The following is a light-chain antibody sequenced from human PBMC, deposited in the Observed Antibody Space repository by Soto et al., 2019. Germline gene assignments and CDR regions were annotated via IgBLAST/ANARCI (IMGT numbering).Light chain of an antibody. CDR3: QQYNSYPSS. Sequence: DIQMTQSPSSLSASVGDSVTITCRASQGISSFLAWFQQKPGKAPKYLIYDASTLQSGVSSRFSGSGSDTHFTLTISSLQPEDFATYYCQQYNSYPSSFGQGTKVEIK. V-gene: IGKV1-16*01. J-gene: IGKJ1*01. CDR2: DAS. CDR1: QGISSF.